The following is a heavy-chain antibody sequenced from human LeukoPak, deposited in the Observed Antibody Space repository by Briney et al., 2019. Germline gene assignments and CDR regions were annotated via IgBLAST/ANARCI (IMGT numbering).Heavy chain of an antibody. CDR1: GYTFTSYG. Sequence: ASVKVSCTASGYTFTSYGISWVQQAPGQGLEWMGWISAYNSNTNYAQKLQGRVTMTTDISTSTAYMELRSLRSEDTAVYYCARGPNNQVVRGVIGYYCMDVWGKGTTVTVSS. CDR2: ISAYNSNT. V-gene: IGHV1-18*01. D-gene: IGHD3-10*01. J-gene: IGHJ6*03. CDR3: ARGPNNQVVRGVIGYYCMDV.